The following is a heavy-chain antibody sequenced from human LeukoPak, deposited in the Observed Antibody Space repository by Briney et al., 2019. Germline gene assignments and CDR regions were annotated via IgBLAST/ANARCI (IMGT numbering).Heavy chain of an antibody. CDR3: ARVDGSADY. D-gene: IGHD1-26*01. CDR1: GYTFTRYD. V-gene: IGHV1-8*03. Sequence: ASVKVSCKTSGYTFTRYDINGVRQATGQGLEWMGWVNPNSGNTGYAQKFQGRVTISRDTSISTAYMELSSLRSEDTAVYYCARVDGSADYWGQGTLVTVSS. J-gene: IGHJ4*02. CDR2: VNPNSGNT.